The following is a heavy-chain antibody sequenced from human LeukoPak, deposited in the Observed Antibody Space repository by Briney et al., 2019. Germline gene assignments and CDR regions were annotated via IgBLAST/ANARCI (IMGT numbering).Heavy chain of an antibody. V-gene: IGHV3-33*01. Sequence: GGSLRLSCAASAFIFSHYGTHWVRQVPGKGLEWVAVIWANGNDKYYIDSVKGRFTVSRDNSKNTLYLQMNSLRAEDTAVYYCARDSGYSSSWGDYWGQGTLVTVSS. D-gene: IGHD6-13*01. CDR1: AFIFSHYG. CDR3: ARDSGYSSSWGDY. CDR2: IWANGNDK. J-gene: IGHJ4*02.